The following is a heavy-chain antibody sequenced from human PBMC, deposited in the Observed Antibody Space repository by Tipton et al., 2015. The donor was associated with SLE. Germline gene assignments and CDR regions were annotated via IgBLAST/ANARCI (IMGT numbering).Heavy chain of an antibody. V-gene: IGHV4-31*03. CDR1: GVSVSVVGYY. J-gene: IGHJ3*01. CDR2: IHSRVST. CDR3: VSSGYPLGSFGV. Sequence: TLSLTCTVSGVSVSVVGYYWNWIRQHPGKGMEWIGCIHSRVSTYYTPSLKSRLTMSVDTSNNQFSLQLSSVTAADTALYYCVSSGYPLGSFGVWGQGTMVTVS. D-gene: IGHD3-9*01.